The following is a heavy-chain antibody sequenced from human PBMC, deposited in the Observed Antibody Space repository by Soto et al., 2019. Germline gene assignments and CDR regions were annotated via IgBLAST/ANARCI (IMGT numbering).Heavy chain of an antibody. J-gene: IGHJ4*02. CDR3: AREGVATTLYDY. Sequence: SETLSLTCTVSGGSVSSGSYYWSWIRQPPGKGLEWIGYIYYSGSTNYNPSLKSRVTISVDTSKNQFSLKLSSVTAADTAVYYCAREGVATTLYDYWGQGTLVTVSS. CDR2: IYYSGST. CDR1: GGSVSSGSYY. V-gene: IGHV4-61*01. D-gene: IGHD1-26*01.